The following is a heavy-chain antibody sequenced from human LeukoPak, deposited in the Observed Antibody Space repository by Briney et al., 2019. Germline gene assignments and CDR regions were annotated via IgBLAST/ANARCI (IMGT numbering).Heavy chain of an antibody. Sequence: ASVKVSCKASGYTFTSYDINWVRQATGQGLEWMGWMNPNSGNTGYAQKFQGRVTMTRNTSISTAYMELSSLTSEDTAVYYCASNSRTTRHFGYWGQGTLVTVSS. V-gene: IGHV1-8*01. D-gene: IGHD2/OR15-2a*01. CDR3: ASNSRTTRHFGY. J-gene: IGHJ4*02. CDR1: GYTFTSYD. CDR2: MNPNSGNT.